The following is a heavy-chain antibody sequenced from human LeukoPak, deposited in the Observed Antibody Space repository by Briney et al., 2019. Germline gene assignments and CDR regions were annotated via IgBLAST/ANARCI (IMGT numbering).Heavy chain of an antibody. CDR2: IYSGGNT. CDR1: GVTVSSNY. J-gene: IGHJ1*01. D-gene: IGHD3-22*01. CDR3: ARHSKYYYDSSGSYVGYFQH. Sequence: PGGSLRLSCAASGVTVSSNYMNWVRQAPGKGLEWVSIIYSGGNTYYADSVKGRFTISRDNSKNTLYLQMNGLRAEDTAVYYCARHSKYYYDSSGSYVGYFQHWGQGTLVTVSS. V-gene: IGHV3-66*04.